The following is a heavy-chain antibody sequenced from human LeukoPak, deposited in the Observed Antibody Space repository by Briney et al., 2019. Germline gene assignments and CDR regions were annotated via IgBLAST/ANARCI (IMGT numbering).Heavy chain of an antibody. CDR1: GGTFSSYA. CDR3: ARTPQYYYGSGSYLLDY. J-gene: IGHJ4*02. Sequence: GSSVKVSCKASGGTFSSYAISWVRQAPGQGLEWMGGIIPIFGTANYAQKFQGRVTITADESTSTAYMELSSLRSEDTAVYYCARTPQYYYGSGSYLLDYWGQGTLVTVSS. D-gene: IGHD3-10*01. CDR2: IIPIFGTA. V-gene: IGHV1-69*01.